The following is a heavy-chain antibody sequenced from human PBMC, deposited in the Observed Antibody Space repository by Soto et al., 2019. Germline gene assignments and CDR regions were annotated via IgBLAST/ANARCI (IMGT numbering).Heavy chain of an antibody. CDR2: INHSGSA. D-gene: IGHD3-3*01. Sequence: SETLSLTCAVYGGSFSGYYWSWIRQPPGKGLEWIGEINHSGSANYNPSLKSRVTISVDTSKNQFSLKLSSVTAADTAVYYCARVSASPTIFGVVIHYYGMDVWGKGTTVTVSS. V-gene: IGHV4-34*01. CDR3: ARVSASPTIFGVVIHYYGMDV. CDR1: GGSFSGYY. J-gene: IGHJ6*04.